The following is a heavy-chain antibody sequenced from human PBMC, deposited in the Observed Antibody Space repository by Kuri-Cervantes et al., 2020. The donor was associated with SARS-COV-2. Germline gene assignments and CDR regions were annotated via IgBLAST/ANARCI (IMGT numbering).Heavy chain of an antibody. Sequence: SETLSLTCAVYGGSLSDYYWSWIRQPPGKGLEWIGEINHSGSTKYNPSLKSRVTMSVDTSKNQFSLKVTSVTAADTAVYYCARDGIVGATPHFDYWGQGTLVTVSS. CDR2: INHSGST. CDR3: ARDGIVGATPHFDY. V-gene: IGHV4-34*01. CDR1: GGSLSDYY. J-gene: IGHJ4*02. D-gene: IGHD1-26*01.